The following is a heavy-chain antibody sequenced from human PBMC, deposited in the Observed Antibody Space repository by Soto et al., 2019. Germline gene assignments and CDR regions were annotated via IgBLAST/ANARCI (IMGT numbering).Heavy chain of an antibody. CDR1: GFTFNKYA. Sequence: PGGSLRLSCAASGFTFNKYAMSWVRQAPGKGLEWVSYISSSSSTIYYADSVKGRFTISRDNAKNSLYLQMNSLRDEDTAVYYCASVYSSSWWRYFDYWGQGTLVTVSS. CDR2: ISSSSSTI. CDR3: ASVYSSSWWRYFDY. D-gene: IGHD6-6*01. J-gene: IGHJ4*02. V-gene: IGHV3-48*02.